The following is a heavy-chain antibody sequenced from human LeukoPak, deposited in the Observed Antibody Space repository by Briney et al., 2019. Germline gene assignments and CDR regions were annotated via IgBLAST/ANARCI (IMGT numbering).Heavy chain of an antibody. CDR2: IIPIFGTA. V-gene: IGHV1-69*01. CDR1: GGTFSSYA. D-gene: IGHD2-2*01. CDR3: ARDRSYCSSTSCPLWD. J-gene: IGHJ4*02. Sequence: SVKVSCKASGGTFSSYAISWVRQAPGQGLEWMGGIIPIFGTANYAQKFQGRVTITADESTSTAYMELSSLRSEDTAVYYCARDRSYCSSTSCPLWDWGQGTLVTVSS.